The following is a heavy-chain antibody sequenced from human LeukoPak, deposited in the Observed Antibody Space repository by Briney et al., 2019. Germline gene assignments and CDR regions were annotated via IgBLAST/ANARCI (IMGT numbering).Heavy chain of an antibody. V-gene: IGHV1-2*02. D-gene: IGHD6-19*01. Sequence: ASVKVSCKASGYTFTGDYMHWVRQAPGQGLEWMGWINPNSGGTNYAQKFQGRVTMTRDTSISTAYMELSRLRSDDTAVYYCARSLGAVAGTPGYWGQGTLVTVSS. CDR1: GYTFTGDY. CDR3: ARSLGAVAGTPGY. CDR2: INPNSGGT. J-gene: IGHJ4*02.